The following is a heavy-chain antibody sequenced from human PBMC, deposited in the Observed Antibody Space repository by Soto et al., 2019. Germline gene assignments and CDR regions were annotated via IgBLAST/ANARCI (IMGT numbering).Heavy chain of an antibody. J-gene: IGHJ6*02. Sequence: PSETLSLTCTVFGGYINSYFWTWIRQPAGKGLEWIGRIYTSGRIDYNPSLKSRVTMSLDTSKNQFSLKLGSVTAADTAVYYCARLLEFRPPDVWGQGTTVTVSS. D-gene: IGHD2-15*01. V-gene: IGHV4-4*07. CDR2: IYTSGRI. CDR3: ARLLEFRPPDV. CDR1: GGYINSYF.